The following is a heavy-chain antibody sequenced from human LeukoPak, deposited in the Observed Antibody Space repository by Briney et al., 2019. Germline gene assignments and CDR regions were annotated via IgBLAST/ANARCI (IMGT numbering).Heavy chain of an antibody. CDR3: AKGFRRGYSGYVEYYFDY. D-gene: IGHD5-12*01. V-gene: IGHV3-23*01. CDR2: ISGSGGGT. CDR1: GFTFSSYA. Sequence: GGSLRLSCAASGFTFSSYAMSWVRQAPGKGLEWVSAISGSGGGTYYADSVKGRFTISRDNSKNTLYLQMNSLRADDTAVYYCAKGFRRGYSGYVEYYFDYWGQGTLVTVSS. J-gene: IGHJ4*02.